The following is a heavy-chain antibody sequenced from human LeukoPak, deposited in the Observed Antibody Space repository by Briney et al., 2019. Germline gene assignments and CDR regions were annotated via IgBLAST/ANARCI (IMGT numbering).Heavy chain of an antibody. CDR3: AKGHYYDPDNWFDP. CDR1: GFTFSSYA. D-gene: IGHD3-22*01. V-gene: IGHV3-23*01. J-gene: IGHJ5*02. CDR2: ISGSGGST. Sequence: PGGSLRLSCAASGFTFSSYAMSWVRQAPGKGLEWVSAISGSGGSTYYADSVKGRFTISRDNSKNTLYLQMNSLRAEGTAVYYCAKGHYYDPDNWFDPWGQGTLVTVSS.